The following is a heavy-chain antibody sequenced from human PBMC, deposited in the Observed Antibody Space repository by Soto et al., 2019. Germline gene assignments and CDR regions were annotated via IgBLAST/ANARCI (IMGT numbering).Heavy chain of an antibody. J-gene: IGHJ3*02. CDR2: TNPQSGNT. Sequence: QVQLVQSGAEVRKPGASVKVSCMASGYTFTSYNINWVRQATGQGLEWMGWTNPQSGNTGVEQKYQGRVTMTRNTSISTAYMELSGLRSEDTAVYYCARGNGDYVSGAFDIWGQGTMVTVSS. CDR1: GYTFTSYN. V-gene: IGHV1-8*01. CDR3: ARGNGDYVSGAFDI. D-gene: IGHD4-17*01.